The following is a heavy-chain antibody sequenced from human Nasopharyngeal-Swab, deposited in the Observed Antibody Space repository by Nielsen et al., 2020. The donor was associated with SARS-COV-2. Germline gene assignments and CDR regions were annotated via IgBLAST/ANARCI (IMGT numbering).Heavy chain of an antibody. CDR2: ISGSGGST. CDR3: AKAEYDYVWGSYRAAFDY. J-gene: IGHJ4*02. D-gene: IGHD3-16*02. V-gene: IGHV3-23*01. Sequence: GRQMPGKGLAWVSAISGSGGSTYYADSVKGRFTISRDNSKNTLYLQINSLRAEDTAVYYCAKAEYDYVWGSYRAAFDYWGQGTLVTVSS.